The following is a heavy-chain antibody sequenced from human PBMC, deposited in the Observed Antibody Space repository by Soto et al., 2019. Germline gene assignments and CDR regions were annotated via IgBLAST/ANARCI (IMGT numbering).Heavy chain of an antibody. CDR3: ATGYYYDSSDKGSYYYYGMDV. Sequence: ASVKVSCKVSGYTLTELSMHWVRQAPGKGLEWMGGFDPEDGETIYAQEFQGRVTMTEDTSTDTAYMELSSLRSEDTAVYYCATGYYYDSSDKGSYYYYGMDVWGQGTTVTVSS. CDR2: FDPEDGET. D-gene: IGHD3-22*01. CDR1: GYTLTELS. J-gene: IGHJ6*02. V-gene: IGHV1-24*01.